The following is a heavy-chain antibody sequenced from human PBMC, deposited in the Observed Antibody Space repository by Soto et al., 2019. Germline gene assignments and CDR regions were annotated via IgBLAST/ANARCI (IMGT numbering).Heavy chain of an antibody. CDR2: IYSGGST. J-gene: IGHJ4*02. CDR1: GFTVSSNY. Sequence: GGSLRLSCAASGFTVSSNYMSWVRQAPGKGLEWVSVIYSGGSTYYADSVKGRFTISRDNSKNTLYLQMNSLRAEDTAVYYCARAMVRGVINRPCYFDYWGQGTLVTVSS. V-gene: IGHV3-53*01. CDR3: ARAMVRGVINRPCYFDY. D-gene: IGHD3-10*01.